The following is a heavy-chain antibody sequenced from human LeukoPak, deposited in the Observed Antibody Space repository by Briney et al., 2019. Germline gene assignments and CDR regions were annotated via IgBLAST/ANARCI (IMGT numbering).Heavy chain of an antibody. D-gene: IGHD4-17*01. J-gene: IGHJ4*02. CDR3: ARDSTPYGHSGY. Sequence: SETLSLTSTVSGGSINNYYWSWIRQPPGKGLEWIGYIYYSGTTNFNPSLKSRVTISVDTSKNQFSLRLSSVTAADTAVYYCARDSTPYGHSGYWGQGTLVTVSP. CDR2: IYYSGTT. V-gene: IGHV4-59*01. CDR1: GGSINNYY.